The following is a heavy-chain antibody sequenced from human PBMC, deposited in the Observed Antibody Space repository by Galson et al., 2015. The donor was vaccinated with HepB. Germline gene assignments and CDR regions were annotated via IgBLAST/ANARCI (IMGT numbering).Heavy chain of an antibody. J-gene: IGHJ4*02. D-gene: IGHD4-17*01. Sequence: SEPLSLTCTVSGGSISSYYWSWIRQPPGKGLEWIGYIYYSRSTNYNPSLKSRVTISVDTSKNQFSLKLSSVTAADTAVYYCATIYGDEGYFDYWGQGTLVTVSS. V-gene: IGHV4-59*12. CDR2: IYYSRST. CDR3: ATIYGDEGYFDY. CDR1: GGSISSYY.